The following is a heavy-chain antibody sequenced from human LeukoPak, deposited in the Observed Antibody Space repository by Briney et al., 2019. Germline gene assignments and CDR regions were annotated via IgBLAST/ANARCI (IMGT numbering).Heavy chain of an antibody. V-gene: IGHV3-74*01. D-gene: IGHD3-10*01. CDR2: IDETGSNT. Sequence: GGSLRLSCAASGFTFSTYWMHWVRQAPGKGLVWVSRIDETGSNTDYADSVRGRFTISRDNAKNTLYLQMNSLRAKDTAVYYCGRNMVQGRIVWFDPWGQGTLSPSPQ. J-gene: IGHJ5*02. CDR1: GFTFSTYW. CDR3: GRNMVQGRIVWFDP.